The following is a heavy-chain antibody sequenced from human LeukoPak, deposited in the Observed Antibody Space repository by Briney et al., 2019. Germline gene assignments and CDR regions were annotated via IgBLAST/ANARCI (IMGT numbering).Heavy chain of an antibody. J-gene: IGHJ4*02. D-gene: IGHD6-6*01. V-gene: IGHV1-69*04. CDR2: IIPIFGIA. CDR1: GGTFSSYA. Sequence: SVTVSCKSSGGTFSSYAISWVRQAPGQGLEWMGRIIPIFGIANYAQKFQGRVTITADKSTSTAYMELSSLRSEDTAVYDCARDVSIAAQSPPGRYWGQGTLVTVSS. CDR3: ARDVSIAAQSPPGRY.